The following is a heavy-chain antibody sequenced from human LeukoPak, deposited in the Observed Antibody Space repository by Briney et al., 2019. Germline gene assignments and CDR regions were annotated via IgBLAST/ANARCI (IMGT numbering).Heavy chain of an antibody. CDR3: VRDFPCSGGSCPLFDS. CDR2: LNEDGGYT. V-gene: IGHV3-23*01. CDR1: GFTFNIYA. J-gene: IGHJ4*02. D-gene: IGHD2-15*01. Sequence: PGGSLRLSCAASGFTFNIYAMSWVRQAPGKGLAWVSGLNEDGGYTYYADSVKGRFTISRDNSENTLYLQMSSLRAEDTAIYYCVRDFPCSGGSCPLFDSWGQGTLVSVSS.